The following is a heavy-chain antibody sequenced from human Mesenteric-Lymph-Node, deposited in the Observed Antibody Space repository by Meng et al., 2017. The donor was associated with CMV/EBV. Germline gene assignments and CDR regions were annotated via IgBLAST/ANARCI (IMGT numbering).Heavy chain of an antibody. CDR3: ARPVEMATISGLHI. CDR2: IYPGDSDT. V-gene: IGHV5-51*01. D-gene: IGHD5-24*01. CDR1: GYSFTNYW. J-gene: IGHJ3*02. Sequence: KVSCKASGYSFTNYWIGWVRQMPGKGLEWMGIIYPGDSDTRYSPSFQGQVTISADKSISTAYLQWSSLKASDTAIYYCARPVEMATISGLHIWGQGTMVTVSS.